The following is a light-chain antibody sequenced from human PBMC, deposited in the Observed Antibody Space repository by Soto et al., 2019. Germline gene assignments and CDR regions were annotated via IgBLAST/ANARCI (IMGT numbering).Light chain of an antibody. J-gene: IGKJ5*01. Sequence: EMVMTQSPAILSVSPGESATLSCRASQSVNSNYLAWYQQHPGQPPRLLIYGISTRATGIPARFSGSGSGTEFSLTISSLQSEDFAVYYCLQYSKWPITFGQGTRLEIK. CDR3: LQYSKWPIT. CDR2: GIS. V-gene: IGKV3-15*01. CDR1: QSVNSN.